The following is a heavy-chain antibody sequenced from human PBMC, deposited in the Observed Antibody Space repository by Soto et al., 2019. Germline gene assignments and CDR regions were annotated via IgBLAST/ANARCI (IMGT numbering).Heavy chain of an antibody. CDR2: IRNKANCYTT. J-gene: IGHJ4*01. CDR1: GFTFSDHY. V-gene: IGHV3-72*01. CDR3: ARDSGKGAYFDY. Sequence: EVQLVESGGGLVQPGGSQRLSCAASGFTFSDHYMDWVRQAPGKGLEWVGRIRNKANCYTTDYAASVKGRFTISRDDSKDSLYLQMNSLKTEDTAIYYCARDSGKGAYFDYWGHGTLATVSS. D-gene: IGHD1-26*01.